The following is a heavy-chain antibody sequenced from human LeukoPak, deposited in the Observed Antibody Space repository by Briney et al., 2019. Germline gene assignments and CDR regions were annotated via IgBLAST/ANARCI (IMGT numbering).Heavy chain of an antibody. CDR1: GGSISSGGYY. V-gene: IGHV4-31*03. CDR2: IYYSGST. Sequence: SETLSLTCTVSGGSISSGGYYWSWIRQHPGKGLEWIGYIYYSGSTYYNPSLKSRVTISVDTSKSQFSLKLSSVTAADTAVYYCASRVYGEADDAFDIWGQGTMVTVSS. CDR3: ASRVYGEADDAFDI. J-gene: IGHJ3*02. D-gene: IGHD4-17*01.